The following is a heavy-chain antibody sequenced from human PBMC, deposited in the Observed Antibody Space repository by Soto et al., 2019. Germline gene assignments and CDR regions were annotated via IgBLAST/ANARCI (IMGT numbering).Heavy chain of an antibody. CDR3: ATVHEGEQQLVQHDYYYYYYYMDV. J-gene: IGHJ6*03. CDR1: GGTFSSYT. CDR2: IIPILGIA. Sequence: ASVKVSCKASGGTFSSYTISWVRQAPGQGLEWMGRIIPILGIANYAQKFQGRVTITADKSTSTAYMELSSLRSEDTAVYYCATVHEGEQQLVQHDYYYYYYYMDVWGKGTTVTVSS. V-gene: IGHV1-69*02. D-gene: IGHD6-13*01.